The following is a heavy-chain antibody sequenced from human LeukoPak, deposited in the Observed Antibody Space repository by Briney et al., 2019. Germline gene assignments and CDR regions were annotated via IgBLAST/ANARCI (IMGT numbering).Heavy chain of an antibody. CDR2: ISVYNGDT. J-gene: IGHJ4*02. CDR3: ARNAYNISSENYFDY. CDR1: GXTFISXG. D-gene: IGHD6-6*01. V-gene: IGHV1-18*01. Sequence: ASXXVSXXASGXTFISXGISWXXXXPGXXXXXXGWISVYNGDTNYAQKFQGRVSMTSDTSTTTAYMELRSLKSDDTAIYYCARNAYNISSENYFDYWGQGTLVTVSS.